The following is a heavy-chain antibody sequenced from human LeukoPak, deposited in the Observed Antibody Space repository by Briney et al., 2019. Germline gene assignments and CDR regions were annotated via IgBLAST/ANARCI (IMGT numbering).Heavy chain of an antibody. Sequence: SETLSLTCTVSGYSISSGYYWGWIRQPPGKGPEWIGSIYHSGSTYYNPSLKSRVTISVDTSKNQFSLKLSSVTAADTAVYYCARVWKAAALKRNYYYYYYMDVWGKGTTVTVSS. V-gene: IGHV4-38-2*02. CDR3: ARVWKAAALKRNYYYYYYMDV. CDR2: IYHSGST. D-gene: IGHD2-2*01. CDR1: GYSISSGYY. J-gene: IGHJ6*03.